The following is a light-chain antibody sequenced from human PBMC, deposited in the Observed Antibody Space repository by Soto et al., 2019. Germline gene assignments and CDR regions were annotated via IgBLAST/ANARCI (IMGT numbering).Light chain of an antibody. CDR1: QDISSW. V-gene: IGKV1D-12*01. CDR3: QQSNTLVT. Sequence: DIYLTQSPSSVSASVGDSVTITCRASQDISSWLAWYQQKPGKAPKLLIYTASLLENGVPSRFSGSGFGTDFTLTVSSLQPEDVATYYCQQSNTLVTFGGGTKVEI. CDR2: TAS. J-gene: IGKJ4*01.